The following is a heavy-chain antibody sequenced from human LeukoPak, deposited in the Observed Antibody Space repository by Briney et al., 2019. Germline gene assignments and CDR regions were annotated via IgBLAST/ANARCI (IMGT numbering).Heavy chain of an antibody. CDR2: INHSGST. CDR3: ARMPQAPSGYSYGPNAWNPDKNDY. Sequence: SETLSLTCAVYGGSFSGYYWSWIRQPPGKGLEWIGEINHSGSTNYNPSLKSRVTISVDTSKNQFSLKLSPVTAADTAVYYCARMPQAPSGYSYGPNAWNPDKNDYWGQGTLVTVSS. J-gene: IGHJ4*02. V-gene: IGHV4-34*01. CDR1: GGSFSGYY. D-gene: IGHD5-18*01.